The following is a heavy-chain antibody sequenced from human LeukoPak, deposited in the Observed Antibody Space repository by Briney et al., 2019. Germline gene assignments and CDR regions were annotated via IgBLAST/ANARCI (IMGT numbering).Heavy chain of an antibody. J-gene: IGHJ2*01. CDR2: IIPNTGGT. CDR1: GYTITDYY. V-gene: IGHV1-2*04. D-gene: IGHD2/OR15-2a*01. CDR3: ARGSPSYAQWHFDL. Sequence: ASVKVSCKASGYTITDYYLHWVRQAPGQGLEWMGWIIPNTGGTNYAQKFQDWVTMSSDTFISTAYMELSSPRSDDTAVYYCARGSPSYAQWHFDLWGRGTLVTVSS.